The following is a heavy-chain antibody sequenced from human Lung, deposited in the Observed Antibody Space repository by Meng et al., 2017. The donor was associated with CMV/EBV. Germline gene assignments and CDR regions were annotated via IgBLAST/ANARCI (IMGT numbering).Heavy chain of an antibody. J-gene: IGHJ3*01. CDR3: ARDRSVYYDTWRDDAFDF. D-gene: IGHD3-22*01. V-gene: IGHV3-48*03. CDR2: ISSSGSTI. CDR1: EITSSSYE. Sequence: SXAASEITSSSYEMNWVRQAPGKGLEWVSYISSSGSTIYYADSVKGRFTISRDNAKNSLCLQMNSLRAEDTAVYYCARDRSVYYDTWRDDAFDFWGQGTXVTVSS.